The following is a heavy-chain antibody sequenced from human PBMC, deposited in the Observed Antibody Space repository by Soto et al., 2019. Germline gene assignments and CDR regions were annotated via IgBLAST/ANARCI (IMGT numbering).Heavy chain of an antibody. CDR2: SRTRADNYAT. J-gene: IGHJ4*02. CDR3: VLWVRGIINY. Sequence: EVQLVESGGGLVQPGGSLRISCAISGITFSDHDIDWVRQAAGKRLEGLRRSRTRADNYATDYAASVKGRFTFSRDDSKSSLSLQMRSLKTGDTAMYYCVLWVRGIINYWCQGTLVTVSS. CDR1: GITFSDHD. V-gene: IGHV3-72*01. D-gene: IGHD3-10*01.